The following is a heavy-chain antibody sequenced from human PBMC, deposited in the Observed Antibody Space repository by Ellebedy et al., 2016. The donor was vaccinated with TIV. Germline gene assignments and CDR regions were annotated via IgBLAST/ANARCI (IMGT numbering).Heavy chain of an antibody. V-gene: IGHV3-23*01. J-gene: IGHJ4*02. CDR1: GFTFSSYA. Sequence: GESLKISCAASGFTFSSYAMSWVRQAPGKGLEWVSAISGRGDSPHYADSVKGRFTISRDTSKNTLYLKMNSLRAEDTAVYYCAKDRFSSAWYGGYFYYWGQGTLVTVSS. CDR2: ISGRGDSP. D-gene: IGHD6-19*01. CDR3: AKDRFSSAWYGGYFYY.